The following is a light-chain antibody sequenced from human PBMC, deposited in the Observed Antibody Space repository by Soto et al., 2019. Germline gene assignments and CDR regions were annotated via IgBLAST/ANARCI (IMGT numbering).Light chain of an antibody. Sequence: ERVMPQSPATLSVSPGERATLSCRASQSVGSDLAWSQQKPGPAPRLRIEGTSSRATGIPDRFSGSGAGTDFSLTSSRLEPEDFAVYYCQQYGSSSWTVGQGTKVDIK. J-gene: IGKJ1*01. V-gene: IGKV3-20*01. CDR3: QQYGSSSWT. CDR2: GTS. CDR1: QSVGSD.